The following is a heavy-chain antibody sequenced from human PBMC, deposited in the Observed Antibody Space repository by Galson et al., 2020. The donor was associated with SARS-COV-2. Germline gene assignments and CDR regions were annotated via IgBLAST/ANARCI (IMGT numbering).Heavy chain of an antibody. J-gene: IGHJ4*02. CDR2: INPSGDNT. CDR1: GYTFISFY. Sequence: ASVKVSCKASGYTFISFYIHWVRQAPGQGLEWMGVINPSGDNTSYAQTLRGRVTVTRDMSTQTVYMELSSLTSEDTAVYYCAREWGDINSSVFDYWGQGSLVVVSS. D-gene: IGHD2-21*01. V-gene: IGHV1-46*04. CDR3: AREWGDINSSVFDY.